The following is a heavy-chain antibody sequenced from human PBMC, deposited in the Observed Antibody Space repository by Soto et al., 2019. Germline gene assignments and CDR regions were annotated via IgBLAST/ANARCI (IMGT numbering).Heavy chain of an antibody. CDR1: GYTFTSYY. J-gene: IGHJ3*02. CDR2: INPSGGST. V-gene: IGHV1-46*01. Sequence: GASVKVSCKSSGYTFTSYYMHWVRQAPGQGLEWMGIINPSGGSTSYAQKFQGRVTMTRDTSTSTVYMELSSLRSEDTAVYYCAGDLLPYCSSTSCRPSDAFDIWGQGTMVTVSS. D-gene: IGHD2-2*01. CDR3: AGDLLPYCSSTSCRPSDAFDI.